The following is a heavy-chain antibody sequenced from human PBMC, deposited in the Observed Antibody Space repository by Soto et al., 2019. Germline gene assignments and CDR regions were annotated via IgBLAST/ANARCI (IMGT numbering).Heavy chain of an antibody. Sequence: EVQLLESGGGLVQPGGSLRLSCAASGFTFSSYAMSWVRQAPGKGLEWVSAISGSGGSTYYADSVKGRFTISRDNSKNTLYLQMNSLRAEDTAVYYCAKDLEYSYGYDHYCGMDVWGQGTTVTVSS. D-gene: IGHD5-18*01. J-gene: IGHJ6*02. CDR3: AKDLEYSYGYDHYCGMDV. V-gene: IGHV3-23*01. CDR1: GFTFSSYA. CDR2: ISGSGGST.